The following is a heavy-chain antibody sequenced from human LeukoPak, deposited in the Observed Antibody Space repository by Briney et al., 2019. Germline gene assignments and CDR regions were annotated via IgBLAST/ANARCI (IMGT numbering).Heavy chain of an antibody. CDR1: GFTFSSYS. CDR2: ISGSGGST. V-gene: IGHV3-23*01. J-gene: IGHJ4*02. CDR3: AKDRGVMITFGGVIVPGFDY. D-gene: IGHD3-16*02. Sequence: GGSLRLSCAASGFTFSSYSMNWVRQAPGKGLEWVSAISGSGGSTYYADSVKGRFTISRDNSKNTLYLQMNSLRAEDTAVYYCAKDRGVMITFGGVIVPGFDYWGQGTLVTVSS.